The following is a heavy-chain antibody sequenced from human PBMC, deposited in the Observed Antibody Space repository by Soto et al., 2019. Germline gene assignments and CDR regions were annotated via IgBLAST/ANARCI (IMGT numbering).Heavy chain of an antibody. CDR3: ARDLVVVAAHYFDY. D-gene: IGHD2-15*01. J-gene: IGHJ4*02. CDR1: GFTFSSYA. CDR2: ISYDGSNK. Sequence: GGSLRLSCAASGFTFSSYAMHWVRQAPGKGLEWVAVISYDGSNKYYADSVKGRFTISRDNSKNTLYLQMNSLRAEDTAVYYCARDLVVVAAHYFDYWGQGTLVTVSS. V-gene: IGHV3-30-3*01.